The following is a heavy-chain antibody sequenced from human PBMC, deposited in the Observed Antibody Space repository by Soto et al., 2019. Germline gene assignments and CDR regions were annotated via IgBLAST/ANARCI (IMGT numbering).Heavy chain of an antibody. V-gene: IGHV4-59*01. CDR3: ARVNRPTPYSSSWYEGVYYYGMDV. CDR2: IYYSGST. J-gene: IGHJ6*02. Sequence: TSETLSLTCTVSGGSISSYYWSWIRQPPGKGLEWIGYIYYSGSTNYNPSLKSRVTISVDTSKNQFSLKLSSVTAADTAVYYCARVNRPTPYSSSWYEGVYYYGMDVWGQGTTVTVSS. D-gene: IGHD6-13*01. CDR1: GGSISSYY.